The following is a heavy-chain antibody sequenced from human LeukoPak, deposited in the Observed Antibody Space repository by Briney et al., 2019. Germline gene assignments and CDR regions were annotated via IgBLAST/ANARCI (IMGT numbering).Heavy chain of an antibody. D-gene: IGHD3-10*01. Sequence: ASVKVSCKAPGYTFTGYYMHWVRQAPGQGLEWMGWINPNSGGTNYAQKFQGRVTMTRDTSISTAYMELSRLRSDDTAVYYCARVWRITMVRGVIIGEYYFDYWGQGTLVTVSS. CDR1: GYTFTGYY. CDR2: INPNSGGT. J-gene: IGHJ4*02. V-gene: IGHV1-2*02. CDR3: ARVWRITMVRGVIIGEYYFDY.